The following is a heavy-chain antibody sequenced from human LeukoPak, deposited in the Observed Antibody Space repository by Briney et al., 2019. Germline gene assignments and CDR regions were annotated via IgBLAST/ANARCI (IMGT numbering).Heavy chain of an antibody. CDR2: INYSGSN. CDR3: ARAEGYCSGGSCYRLGMDV. J-gene: IGHJ6*02. V-gene: IGHV4-59*01. CDR1: GGSISSYY. D-gene: IGHD2-15*01. Sequence: SETLSLTCTVSGGSISSYYWSWLRQPPGKGLEWIGYINYSGSNNYNPSLKSRVTISVDTSKNQFSLKLSSVTAADTAVYYCARAEGYCSGGSCYRLGMDVWGQGTTVTVSS.